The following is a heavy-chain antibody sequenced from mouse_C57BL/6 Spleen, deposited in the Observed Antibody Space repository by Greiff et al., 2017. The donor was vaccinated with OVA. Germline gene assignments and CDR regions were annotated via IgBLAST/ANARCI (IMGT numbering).Heavy chain of an antibody. Sequence: QVQLQQSGPELVKPGASVKISCKASGYAFSSSWMNWVKQRPGKGLEWIGRIYPGDGDTNYNGKFKGKATLTADKSSSTAYMQLSSLTSEDSAVYFCARSILQYFDVWGTGTTVTVSS. J-gene: IGHJ1*03. V-gene: IGHV1-82*01. CDR1: GYAFSSSW. D-gene: IGHD1-1*01. CDR3: ARSILQYFDV. CDR2: IYPGDGDT.